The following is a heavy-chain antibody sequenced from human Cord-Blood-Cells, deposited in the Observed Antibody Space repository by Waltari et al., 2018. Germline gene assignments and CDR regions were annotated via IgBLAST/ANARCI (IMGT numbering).Heavy chain of an antibody. J-gene: IGHJ2*01. V-gene: IGHV4-30-4*01. D-gene: IGHD7-27*01. Sequence: QVQLQESDPGLVKPSQTLSLTCTVSGGSISSGAYYWSWIRQPPGKGLEWIGYIYYSGSTYYNPSLKSRVTISVDTSKNQFSLKLSSVTAADTAVYYCARDNSGDRREWYFDLWGRGTLVTVSS. CDR1: GGSISSGAYY. CDR2: IYYSGST. CDR3: ARDNSGDRREWYFDL.